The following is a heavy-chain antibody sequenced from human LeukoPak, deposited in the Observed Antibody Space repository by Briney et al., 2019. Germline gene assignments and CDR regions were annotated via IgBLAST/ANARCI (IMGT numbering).Heavy chain of an antibody. CDR2: ISSSGSTL. CDR1: GFTFSDYY. J-gene: IGHJ3*02. V-gene: IGHV3-11*01. CDR3: ARSCRILDIVATIRARLGGNGFDI. D-gene: IGHD5-12*01. Sequence: PGGSLRLSCAAPGFTFSDYYMSWIRQAPGKGLEWVSYISSSGSTLYYADSVKGRFTISRDNAKNSLYLQMNSLRAEDTAVYYCARSCRILDIVATIRARLGGNGFDIWGQGTMVTVSS.